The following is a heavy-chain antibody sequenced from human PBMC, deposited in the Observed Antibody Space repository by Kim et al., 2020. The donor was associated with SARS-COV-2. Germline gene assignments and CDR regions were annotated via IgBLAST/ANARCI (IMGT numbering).Heavy chain of an antibody. CDR1: GFTFRSHA. CDR3: AKRYCSGGTCYSIDY. CDR2: ISGSGGTT. J-gene: IGHJ4*02. Sequence: GGSLRLSCAASGFTFRSHAMNWVRQAPGKGLEWVSGISGSGGTTNYADSVKGRFTISRDNSKNTLYLQMNSLRAEDAAVYYCAKRYCSGGTCYSIDYWGQGTL. D-gene: IGHD2-15*01. V-gene: IGHV3-23*01.